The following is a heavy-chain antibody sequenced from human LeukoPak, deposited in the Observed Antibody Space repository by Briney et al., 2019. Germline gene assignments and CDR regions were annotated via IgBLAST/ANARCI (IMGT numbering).Heavy chain of an antibody. CDR1: GGSFSGYY. CDR2: INHSGST. Sequence: KPSETLSLTCAVYGGSFSGYYWSWIRQPPGKGLEWHGEINHSGSTNYNPSLKSRVTISVDTSKNQFSLKLSSVTAADTAVYYCARGHFWSGYYYYYYGMDVWGQGTTVTVSS. V-gene: IGHV4-34*01. J-gene: IGHJ6*02. D-gene: IGHD3-3*02. CDR3: ARGHFWSGYYYYYYGMDV.